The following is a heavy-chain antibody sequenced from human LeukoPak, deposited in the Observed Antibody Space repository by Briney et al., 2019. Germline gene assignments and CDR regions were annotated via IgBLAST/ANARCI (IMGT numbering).Heavy chain of an antibody. CDR1: GFTFSSYS. V-gene: IGHV3-48*04. J-gene: IGHJ4*02. CDR2: ISSSGSTI. CDR3: ARAVRGVNHYFDY. D-gene: IGHD3-10*01. Sequence: GGSLRLSCAASGFTFSSYSMNWVRQAPGKGLEWVSYISSSGSTIYYADSVKGRFTISRDNAKNSLYLQMNSLRAEDTAVYYCARAVRGVNHYFDYWGQGTLVTVSS.